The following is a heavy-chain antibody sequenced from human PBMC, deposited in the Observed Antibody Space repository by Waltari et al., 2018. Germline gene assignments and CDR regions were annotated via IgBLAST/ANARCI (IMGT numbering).Heavy chain of an antibody. V-gene: IGHV1-8*01. CDR1: GYPFTSYD. D-gene: IGHD6-13*01. CDR2: MNPNSGNT. CDR3: ARGAATGKGANWFDP. Sequence: QVQLVQSGAEVKQPGASVKVSCKASGYPFTSYDNDWVRQATGQGPEWMGWMNPNSGNTGYAQKFQDRVTMTTNTSISTAYMELSSLTSEDTAVYYCARGAATGKGANWFDPWGQGTLVTVSS. J-gene: IGHJ5*02.